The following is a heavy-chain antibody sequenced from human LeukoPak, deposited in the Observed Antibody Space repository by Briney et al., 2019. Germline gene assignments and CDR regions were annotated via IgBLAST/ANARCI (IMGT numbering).Heavy chain of an antibody. Sequence: PSETLSLTCTVSGGSISSYYWSWIRQPPGKGLEWIGYIYYSGSTYYNPSLKSRVTVSVDTSKNQFSLKLSSVTAADTAVYYCARGGYSNYQFDYWGQGTLVTVSS. V-gene: IGHV4-30-4*08. D-gene: IGHD4-11*01. J-gene: IGHJ4*02. CDR3: ARGGYSNYQFDY. CDR2: IYYSGST. CDR1: GGSISSYY.